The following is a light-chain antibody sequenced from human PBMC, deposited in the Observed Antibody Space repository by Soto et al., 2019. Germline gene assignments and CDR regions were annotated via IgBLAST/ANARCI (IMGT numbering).Light chain of an antibody. Sequence: EIVMTQSPATLSVSPRERVILSCRGSQSVSDNLAWYQQQPGQAPRLHIYGASTRATTSPARFTGSGSGTEFTLTMSSLQSEDFSVYYCQQSNNWSYTFGQGTRLDIK. CDR1: QSVSDN. J-gene: IGKJ2*01. CDR3: QQSNNWSYT. CDR2: GAS. V-gene: IGKV3-15*01.